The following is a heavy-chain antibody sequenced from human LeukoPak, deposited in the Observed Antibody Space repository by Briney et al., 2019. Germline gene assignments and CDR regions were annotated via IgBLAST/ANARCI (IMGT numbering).Heavy chain of an antibody. J-gene: IGHJ4*02. Sequence: PSETLSLTCTVSGGSISSYYWSWIRKPPGKGLEWIGYIYYSGSTNYNPSLKSRVTISVATSKNQFSLKLSSVTAADTAVYYCARIVGRFLEWFHFDYWGQGTLVTVSS. CDR2: IYYSGST. CDR1: GGSISSYY. V-gene: IGHV4-59*01. CDR3: ARIVGRFLEWFHFDY. D-gene: IGHD3-3*01.